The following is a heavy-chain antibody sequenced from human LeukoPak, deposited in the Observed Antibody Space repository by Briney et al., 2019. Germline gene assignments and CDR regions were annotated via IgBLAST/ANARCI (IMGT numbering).Heavy chain of an antibody. J-gene: IGHJ5*02. Sequence: SETLSLTCIVSGGSISSISSNNYHWGWIRQPPGKGLEWIGYIYYSGSTYYNPSLKSRVTISVDTSKNQFSLKLSSVTAADTAVYYCARVYCSSTSCRYPDWFDPWGQGTLVTVSS. D-gene: IGHD2-2*01. V-gene: IGHV4-31*03. CDR3: ARVYCSSTSCRYPDWFDP. CDR2: IYYSGST. CDR1: GGSISSISSNNYH.